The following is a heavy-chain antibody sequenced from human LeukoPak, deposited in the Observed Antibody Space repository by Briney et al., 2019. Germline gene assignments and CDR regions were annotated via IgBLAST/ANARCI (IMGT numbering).Heavy chain of an antibody. Sequence: GXTFXXYEMNWVRQAPGKGLEWVSYISSSGSTIYYADSVKGRFTISRDNAKNSLYLQMNSLRAEDTAVYYCAELGITMIGGVWGKGTTVTISS. CDR3: AELGITMIGGV. V-gene: IGHV3-48*03. CDR2: ISSSGSTI. J-gene: IGHJ6*04. CDR1: GXTFXXYE. D-gene: IGHD3-10*02.